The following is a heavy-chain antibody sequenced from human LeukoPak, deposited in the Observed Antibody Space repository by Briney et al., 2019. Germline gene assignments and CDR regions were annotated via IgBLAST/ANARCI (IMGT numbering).Heavy chain of an antibody. CDR3: ARSGSEFGRPRVGAINNWFDP. V-gene: IGHV1-18*01. D-gene: IGHD1-26*01. CDR2: ISAYNGNT. CDR1: GYTFTSYG. J-gene: IGHJ5*02. Sequence: ASVKVSCKASGYTFTSYGISWVRQAPGQGLEWMGWISAYNGNTNYAQKLEGRVTMTTDTSTSTAYMELRSLRSDDTAVYYCARSGSEFGRPRVGAINNWFDPWGQGTLVTVSS.